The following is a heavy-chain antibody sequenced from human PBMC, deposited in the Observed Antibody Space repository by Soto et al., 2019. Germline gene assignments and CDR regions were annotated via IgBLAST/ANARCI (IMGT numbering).Heavy chain of an antibody. V-gene: IGHV4-30-2*06. Sequence: SETLSLTCSVSGVTMSYGGYSWSWIRQSPEKGLEWLGYIGHLETTYYNPSFKSRLSLSIDRTRNQFSLSLSSMTAADTAVYYCARGGGTYYYDSSGYYPNYWGQGTLVTVSS. CDR1: GVTMSYGGYS. D-gene: IGHD3-22*01. J-gene: IGHJ4*02. CDR2: IGHLETT. CDR3: ARGGGTYYYDSSGYYPNY.